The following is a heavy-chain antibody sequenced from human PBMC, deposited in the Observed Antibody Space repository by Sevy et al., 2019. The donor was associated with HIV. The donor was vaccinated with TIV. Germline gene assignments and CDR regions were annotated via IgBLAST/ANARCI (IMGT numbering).Heavy chain of an antibody. Sequence: GGSLRLSCAASGFIFSTYSMHWVRQAPGKGLEWVAAISYDGNNKYYADSVEGRFTISRDNPKNTLFLQVNSLRPEDTAVYYCARAYSSWFGTVHYWGQGTLVTVSS. J-gene: IGHJ4*02. CDR3: ARAYSSWFGTVHY. CDR2: ISYDGNNK. CDR1: GFIFSTYS. V-gene: IGHV3-30-3*01. D-gene: IGHD6-13*01.